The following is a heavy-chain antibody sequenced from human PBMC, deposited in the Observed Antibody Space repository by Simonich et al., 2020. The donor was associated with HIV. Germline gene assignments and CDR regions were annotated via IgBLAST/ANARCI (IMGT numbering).Heavy chain of an antibody. J-gene: IGHJ4*02. V-gene: IGHV1-2*06. CDR3: ASGMMGFDY. Sequence: QVQLVQSGAEVKKPGASVKVSCKASGYRFTGFYLHWVRQAPGQGLEWRGRINPNMGGTDYEKNFQGRVTLTSDTSISTAYMELSGLRSDDTAVYYCASGMMGFDYWGQGTLVTVSS. CDR1: GYRFTGFY. CDR2: INPNMGGT. D-gene: IGHD3-16*01.